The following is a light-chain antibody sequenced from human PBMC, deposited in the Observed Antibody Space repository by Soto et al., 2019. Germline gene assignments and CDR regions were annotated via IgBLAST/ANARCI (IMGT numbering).Light chain of an antibody. J-gene: IGKJ3*01. V-gene: IGKV3-20*01. CDR3: QQSVT. Sequence: EIVLTQSPGPLSLSPGERATLSCRASQSVSSSYLAWYQQKPGQAPRLLIYGASSRATGIPDRFSGSGSGTDFTLTISRLEPEDFAVYYCQQSVTFGPGTKVDIK. CDR1: QSVSSSY. CDR2: GAS.